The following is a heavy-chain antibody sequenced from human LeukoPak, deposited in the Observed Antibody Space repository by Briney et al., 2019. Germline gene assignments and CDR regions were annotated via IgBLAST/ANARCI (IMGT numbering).Heavy chain of an antibody. CDR2: IYYSGST. J-gene: IGHJ5*02. CDR1: GGSISSGGYY. Sequence: SETLSLTCTVSGGSISSGGYYWSWIRQHPGKGLEWIGYIYYSGSTYYNPSLKSRVTISVDTSKSQFSLKLSSVTAADTAVYYCARAARNYVGDWFDPWGQGTLVTVSS. CDR3: ARAARNYVGDWFDP. D-gene: IGHD4-11*01. V-gene: IGHV4-31*03.